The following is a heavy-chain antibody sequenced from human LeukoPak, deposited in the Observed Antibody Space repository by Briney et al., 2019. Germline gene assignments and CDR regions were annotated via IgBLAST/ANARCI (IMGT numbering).Heavy chain of an antibody. D-gene: IGHD2-21*02. V-gene: IGHV1-46*01. CDR3: ARGAPLIVVVTATFTDY. CDR1: GYTFTSYY. CDR2: INPSGGST. Sequence: GASVKVSCKASGYTFTSYYMHWVRQAPGQGLEWRGIINPSGGSTSYAQKFQGRVTMTRDMSTSTVYMELSSLRSEDTAVYYCARGAPLIVVVTATFTDYWGQGTLVTVSS. J-gene: IGHJ4*02.